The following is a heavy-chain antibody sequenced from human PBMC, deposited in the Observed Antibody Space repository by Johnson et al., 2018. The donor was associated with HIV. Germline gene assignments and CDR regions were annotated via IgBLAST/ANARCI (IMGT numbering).Heavy chain of an antibody. CDR3: AKDLPGYSSSWYGAFDI. V-gene: IGHV3-30*18. D-gene: IGHD6-13*01. J-gene: IGHJ3*02. CDR1: GFTFTNFA. Sequence: QVQLVESGGGVVQPGRSLRLSCAASGFTFTNFALDWVRQAPGKGLEWVAFVSSDGSNKNYADSVKGRFTISRDNSKNMVYLQMNSLRAEDTALYYCAKDLPGYSSSWYGAFDIWGQGTMVTVSS. CDR2: VSSDGSNK.